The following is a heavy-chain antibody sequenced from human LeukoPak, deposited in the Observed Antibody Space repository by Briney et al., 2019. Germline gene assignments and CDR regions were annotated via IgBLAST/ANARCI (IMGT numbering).Heavy chain of an antibody. V-gene: IGHV1-3*03. CDR2: INAGNGNT. J-gene: IGHJ6*03. Sequence: GASVKVSCKASGYTFTSYAMHWVRQAPGQRLEWMGWINAGNGNTKYSQELQGRFTITRDTSASTAYMEMSSLRSEDMAVYYCARDALLDDYSNYGHYYYMDVWGKGTTVTVSS. CDR1: GYTFTSYA. D-gene: IGHD4-11*01. CDR3: ARDALLDDYSNYGHYYYMDV.